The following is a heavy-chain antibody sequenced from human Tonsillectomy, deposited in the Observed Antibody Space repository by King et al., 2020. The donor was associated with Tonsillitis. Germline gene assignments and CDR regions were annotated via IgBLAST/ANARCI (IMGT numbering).Heavy chain of an antibody. V-gene: IGHV1-69*01. Sequence: VQLVESGAEVKKPGSSVKVSCKASGGTFSSSAISWVRQSPGQGLEWMDGVIPLFGTPHSAQQFQVRVSITAYESTNTAHMELSSLRSDDTAVYYCVRDDPETDDAFDIWGQGTMVTVSS. CDR3: VRDDPETDDAFDI. CDR1: GGTFSSSA. D-gene: IGHD1-14*01. CDR2: VIPLFGTP. J-gene: IGHJ3*02.